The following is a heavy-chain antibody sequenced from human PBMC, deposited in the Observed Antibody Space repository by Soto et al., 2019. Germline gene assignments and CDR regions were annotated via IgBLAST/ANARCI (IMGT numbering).Heavy chain of an antibody. D-gene: IGHD3-3*01. CDR1: GGSISRSSYY. CDR2: IYYSGST. CDR3: ARTSLIRDFWXXXPNWFXP. V-gene: IGHV4-39*01. J-gene: IGHJ5*02. Sequence: PSEALSLTFAVSGGSISRSSYYWVLICQPPVKSVVRIGSIYYSGSTYYNPSLNSRVTISVDTAKNQFSLKLSSLTAADTAVYHRARTSLIRDFWXXXPNWFXPCXQGTPVT.